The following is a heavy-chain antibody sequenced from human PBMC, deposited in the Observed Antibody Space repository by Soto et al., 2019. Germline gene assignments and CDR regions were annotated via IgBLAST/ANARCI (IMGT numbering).Heavy chain of an antibody. V-gene: IGHV3-21*01. D-gene: IGHD2-2*01. Sequence: GSLRVSCAPSALNLNNFPMHWVRQAPGKGLQWLASITTTSTYKYYADSVKGRFSISRDNAKNSLYLELTNMRSEDTAVYYCAREKCSSTSCNHGMDVWGLGTTVTV. CDR3: AREKCSSTSCNHGMDV. CDR1: ALNLNNFP. CDR2: ITTTSTYK. J-gene: IGHJ6*02.